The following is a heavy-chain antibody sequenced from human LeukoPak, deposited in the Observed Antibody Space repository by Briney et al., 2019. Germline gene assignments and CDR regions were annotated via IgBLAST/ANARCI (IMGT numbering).Heavy chain of an antibody. CDR2: ISSSGRTI. CDR1: GFTFSDYY. V-gene: IGHV3-11*01. D-gene: IGHD6-19*01. Sequence: PGGSLRLSCAASGFTFSDYYMSWIRQAPGKGPEWISYISSSGRTIYYADSVKGRFTISRGNAKSSMFLQMNSLRADDTAVYYCAREVMGVAVTGTIDYWGQGTLVTVSS. J-gene: IGHJ4*02. CDR3: AREVMGVAVTGTIDY.